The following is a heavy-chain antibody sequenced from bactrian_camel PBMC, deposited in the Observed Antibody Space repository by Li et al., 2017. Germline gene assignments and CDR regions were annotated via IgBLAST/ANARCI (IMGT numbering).Heavy chain of an antibody. CDR2: IRSGGST. V-gene: IGHV3S42*01. CDR1: GFTFSNYA. Sequence: VQLVESGGDLVQPGGSLRLSCAASGFTFSNYAMSWVRQAPGKGLEWVSVIRSGGSTIYADSVKDRFTISRDNAKNTLYLRLNSLETEDTAMYYCTNSYSYYYGPLNYWGQGTQVTVS. J-gene: IGHJ4*01. D-gene: IGHD2*01. CDR3: TNSYSYYYGPLNY.